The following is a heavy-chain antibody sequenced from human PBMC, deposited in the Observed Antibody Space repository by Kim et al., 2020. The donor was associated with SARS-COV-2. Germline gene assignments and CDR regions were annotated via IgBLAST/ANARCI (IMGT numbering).Heavy chain of an antibody. V-gene: IGHV3-43*02. CDR3: AKDISRYYFQYALDV. CDR2: ISVDGTTT. CDR1: GFTFDEFA. Sequence: GGSLRLSCAASGFTFDEFAMHWVRQSPGRGLEWVSRISVDGTTTYYGDSVKGRFTISRDNSKNSLNLQMNSLRNEDSAVYYCAKDISRYYFQYALDVWGQGTTVTVSS. J-gene: IGHJ6*02.